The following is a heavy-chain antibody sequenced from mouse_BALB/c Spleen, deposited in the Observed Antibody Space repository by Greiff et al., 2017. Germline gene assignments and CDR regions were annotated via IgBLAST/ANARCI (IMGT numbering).Heavy chain of an antibody. J-gene: IGHJ4*01. CDR1: GYTFTSYW. CDR2: IYPSDSYT. Sequence: QVQLQQPGAELVRPGASVKLSCKASGYTFTSYWINWVKQRPGQGLEWIGNIYPSDSYTNYNQKFKDKATLTVDKSSSTDYMQLSSPTSEDSAVYYCTRSFYDYDGGYAMDYWGQGTSVTVSS. CDR3: TRSFYDYDGGYAMDY. V-gene: IGHV1-69*02. D-gene: IGHD2-4*01.